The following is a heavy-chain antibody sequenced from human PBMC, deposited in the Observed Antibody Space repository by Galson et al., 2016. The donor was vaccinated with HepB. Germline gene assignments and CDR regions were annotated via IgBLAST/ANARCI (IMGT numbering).Heavy chain of an antibody. CDR1: GFSFSNYG. J-gene: IGHJ6*03. CDR3: AREAHSSGWYNMDV. CDR2: IWYDGSNK. D-gene: IGHD6-19*01. V-gene: IGHV3-33*01. Sequence: SLRLSCAASGFSFSNYGMYWVRQAPGKGLEWVTVIWYDGSNKYYADSVKGRFTISRDNSKNTLYLQMNSLRAEDTAVYSCAREAHSSGWYNMDVWGKGTTVTVSS.